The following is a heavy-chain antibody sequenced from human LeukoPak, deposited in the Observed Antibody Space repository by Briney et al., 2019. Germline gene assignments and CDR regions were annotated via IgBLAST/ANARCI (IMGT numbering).Heavy chain of an antibody. D-gene: IGHD4-11*01. V-gene: IGHV3-21*01. CDR3: ARELLTYSSSPGY. CDR2: ITGSGGYS. CDR1: GFTFNSHN. Sequence: PGGSLRLSCAASGFTFNSHNMNWVRQAPGKGLEWVSSITGSGGYSYYADSIKGRFTISRDNAKDSLFLQMSSLKAEDTGIYYCARELLTYSSSPGYWGQGTLVTVSS. J-gene: IGHJ4*02.